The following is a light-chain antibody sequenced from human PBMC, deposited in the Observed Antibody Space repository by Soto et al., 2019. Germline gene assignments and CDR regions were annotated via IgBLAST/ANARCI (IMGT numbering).Light chain of an antibody. Sequence: SYELTQPPSVSVAPGQTARITCGGKNIGSQSVHWYQQRPGQAPVLVVHDDSDRPSGIPERFSGSNSVNTATLTISSVEAGDEADYYCQVWDISADPGAVFGGGTKLTVL. CDR2: DDS. V-gene: IGLV3-21*02. CDR1: NIGSQS. CDR3: QVWDISADPGAV. J-gene: IGLJ2*01.